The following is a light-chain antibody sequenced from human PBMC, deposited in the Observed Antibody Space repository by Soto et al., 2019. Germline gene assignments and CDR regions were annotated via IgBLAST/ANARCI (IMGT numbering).Light chain of an antibody. CDR1: QSVSSN. Sequence: EIVMTQSPATLSVSPGERATLSCRASQSVSSNLAWYQQKPGQAPRLLIYPASTRATGIPARFSGSGSGTEFTLTISSLQSEDFAVYYCQQYNKSPLTFGGGTKVEIK. CDR3: QQYNKSPLT. CDR2: PAS. J-gene: IGKJ4*01. V-gene: IGKV3-15*01.